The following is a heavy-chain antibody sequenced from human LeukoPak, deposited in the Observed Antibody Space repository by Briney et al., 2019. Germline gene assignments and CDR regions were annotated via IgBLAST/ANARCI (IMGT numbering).Heavy chain of an antibody. J-gene: IGHJ3*02. CDR1: GFTFSTYF. CDR3: ARERQDTILHSGAFDI. CDR2: IGSDGSHT. D-gene: IGHD2-21*01. Sequence: GGSLRLSCAASGFTFSTYFMHWVRQAPGKGLEWVADIGSDGSHTFYVESVKGRFTISRDNSKNTLYLQMNSLRAEDTAVYFCARERQDTILHSGAFDIWGQGTMVTVSS. V-gene: IGHV3-30-3*01.